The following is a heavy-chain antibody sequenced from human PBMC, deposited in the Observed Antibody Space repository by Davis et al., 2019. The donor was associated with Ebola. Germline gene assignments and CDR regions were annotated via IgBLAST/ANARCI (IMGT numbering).Heavy chain of an antibody. D-gene: IGHD3-10*01. CDR2: ISWNSGSI. CDR1: GFTFDDYA. J-gene: IGHJ4*02. Sequence: SLKISCAASGFTFDDYAMHWVRQAPGKGLEWVSGISWNSGSIGYADSVKGRFTISRDNAKNSLYLQMNSLRAEDTALYYCAKDRNYYGSGSYLFDYWGQGTLVTVSS. V-gene: IGHV3-9*01. CDR3: AKDRNYYGSGSYLFDY.